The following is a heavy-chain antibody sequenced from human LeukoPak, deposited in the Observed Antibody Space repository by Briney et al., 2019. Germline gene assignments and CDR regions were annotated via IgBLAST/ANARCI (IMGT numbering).Heavy chain of an antibody. V-gene: IGHV4-39*01. Sequence: SETLSLTCSVSSGSISSRSHYWGWIRQPPGKGLEWIGSIYYSGSTYYNPSLKSRVTISVDTSKNQFSLKLSSVTAADTAVYYCARQIRTYSSGWYNWFDPWGQGTLVTVSS. J-gene: IGHJ5*02. CDR1: SGSISSRSHY. CDR2: IYYSGST. D-gene: IGHD6-19*01. CDR3: ARQIRTYSSGWYNWFDP.